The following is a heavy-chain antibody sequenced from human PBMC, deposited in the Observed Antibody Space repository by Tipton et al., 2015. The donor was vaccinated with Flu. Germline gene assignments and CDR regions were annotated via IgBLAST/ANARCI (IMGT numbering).Heavy chain of an antibody. CDR3: ARWIQLWPPYGLDV. D-gene: IGHD5-18*01. CDR2: INQRGRT. CDR1: GGSFSDYY. Sequence: LRLSCTVYGGSFSDYYWSWIRQPPGKGLEWIGEINQRGRTNYNPSLKSRVTVSVDTSNKQFSLKLRSVTAADTAVYYCARWIQLWPPYGLDVWGQGTTVTVSS. J-gene: IGHJ6*02. V-gene: IGHV4-34*01.